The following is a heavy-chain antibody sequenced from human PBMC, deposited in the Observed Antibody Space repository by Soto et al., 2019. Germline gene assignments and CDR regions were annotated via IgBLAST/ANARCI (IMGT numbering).Heavy chain of an antibody. CDR1: GFTFSSYA. D-gene: IGHD2-15*01. CDR2: ISGSGGST. J-gene: IGHJ4*02. CDR3: AMDQESCSGGSCYWDY. V-gene: IGHV3-23*01. Sequence: GGSLRLSCAASGFTFSSYAMSWVRQAPGKGLEWVSAISGSGGSTYYADSVKGRFTISRDNSKNTLYLQMNSLRAEDTAVYYCAMDQESCSGGSCYWDYWGQGTLVTVSS.